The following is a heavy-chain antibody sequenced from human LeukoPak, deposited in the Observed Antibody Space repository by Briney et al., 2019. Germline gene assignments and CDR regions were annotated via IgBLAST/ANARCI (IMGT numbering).Heavy chain of an antibody. V-gene: IGHV1-69*13. Sequence: ASVKVSCKASGGTFSSYAISWVRQAPGQGLEWMGGIIPIFGTANYAQKFQGRVTITADESTSTAYMELSSLRSEDTAVYYCASLDPPDIFGVVPYYYYYMDVWGKGTTVTVSS. CDR3: ASLDPPDIFGVVPYYYYYMDV. CDR2: IIPIFGTA. J-gene: IGHJ6*03. CDR1: GGTFSSYA. D-gene: IGHD3-3*01.